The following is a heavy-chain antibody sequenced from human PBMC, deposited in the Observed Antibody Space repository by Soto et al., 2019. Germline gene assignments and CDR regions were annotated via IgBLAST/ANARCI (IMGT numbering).Heavy chain of an antibody. D-gene: IGHD6-13*01. J-gene: IGHJ6*02. CDR1: GYSFTRYW. Sequence: PGESLKISCKGSGYSFTRYWIGWVRQMPGKGLEWMGIIYPGDSDTRYSPSFQGQVTISADKSISTAYLQWSSLKASDTAMYYCARLKGEEQLVLYYYYGMDVWGQGTTVTVSS. CDR3: ARLKGEEQLVLYYYYGMDV. V-gene: IGHV5-51*01. CDR2: IYPGDSDT.